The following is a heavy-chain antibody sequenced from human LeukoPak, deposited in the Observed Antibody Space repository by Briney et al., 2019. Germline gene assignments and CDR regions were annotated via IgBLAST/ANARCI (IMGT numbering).Heavy chain of an antibody. Sequence: GGSLRLSCAASGFTFSSYAMSWVRQAPGKGLEWVSVISHGGARTSYADSVKGRFTVSRDNSKNTLYLQMNSLRAEDTAVYYCAKGRRIAAAGTLGSFDYWGQGTLVTVSS. CDR3: AKGRRIAAAGTLGSFDY. CDR2: ISHGGART. J-gene: IGHJ4*02. CDR1: GFTFSSYA. V-gene: IGHV3-23*01. D-gene: IGHD6-13*01.